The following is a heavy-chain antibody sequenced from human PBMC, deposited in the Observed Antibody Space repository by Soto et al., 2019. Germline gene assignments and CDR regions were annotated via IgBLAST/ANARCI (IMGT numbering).Heavy chain of an antibody. CDR2: ISFDGINK. CDR1: GFTFSSHG. CDR3: ASRVPHGTYGAPYFQH. Sequence: VQLLESGGGLVQPGGSLRLSCAASGFTFSSHGMHWVRQAPGKGLEWVAVISFDGINKYYADSVKGRFTISRDNSKNTLYLQMNSLRAEDTAVYYCASRVPHGTYGAPYFQHWGQGTLVTVS. J-gene: IGHJ1*01. D-gene: IGHD1-26*01. V-gene: IGHV3-30*03.